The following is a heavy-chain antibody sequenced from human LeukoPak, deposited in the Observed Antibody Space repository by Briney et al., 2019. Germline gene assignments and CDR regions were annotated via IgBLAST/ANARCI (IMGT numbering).Heavy chain of an antibody. Sequence: SQTLSLTCTVSGGSISSGSYYWSWIRQPAGKGLEWIGRIYTSGSTNYNPSLKSRVTISVDTSKNQFSLKLSSVTAADTAVYYCASGPSYYYGMDVWGQGTTVTVSS. J-gene: IGHJ6*02. V-gene: IGHV4-61*02. CDR2: IYTSGST. CDR3: ASGPSYYYGMDV. CDR1: GGSISSGSYY.